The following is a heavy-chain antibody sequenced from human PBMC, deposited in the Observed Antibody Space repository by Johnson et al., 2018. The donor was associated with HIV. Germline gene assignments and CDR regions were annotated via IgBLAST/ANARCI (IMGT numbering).Heavy chain of an antibody. CDR3: AKAGAVAGPGIDAFDI. V-gene: IGHV3-30*04. Sequence: VQLVESGGGVVRPGGSLRLSCAASGFTFSSYAMHWVRQAPGKGLEWVAVISYDGSNKYYADSVKGRFTISRDNSKNTLYLQMNSLRAAEKAGYYCAKAGAVAGPGIDAFDIWGQGTMVTVSS. CDR1: GFTFSSYA. CDR2: ISYDGSNK. J-gene: IGHJ3*02. D-gene: IGHD6-19*01.